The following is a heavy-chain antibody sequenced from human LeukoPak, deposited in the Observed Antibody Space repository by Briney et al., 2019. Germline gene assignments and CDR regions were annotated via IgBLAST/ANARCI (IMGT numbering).Heavy chain of an antibody. Sequence: PGGSLRLSCAASGFTFSSYGMHWVRQAPGKGLEWVAVIWYDGSNKYYADSVKGRFTISRDNSKNTLYLQMNSLRAEDTAVYYCARDGAWAHWQCEFDYWGQGTLVTVSS. D-gene: IGHD1-1*01. CDR3: ARDGAWAHWQCEFDY. V-gene: IGHV3-33*01. J-gene: IGHJ4*02. CDR2: IWYDGSNK. CDR1: GFTFSSYG.